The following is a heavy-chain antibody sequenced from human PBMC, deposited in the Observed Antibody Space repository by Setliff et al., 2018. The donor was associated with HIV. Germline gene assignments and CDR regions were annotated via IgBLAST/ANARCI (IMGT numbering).Heavy chain of an antibody. Sequence: SVKVSCKASGDMPITYAITWVRQAPGQGLEWVGGIIPILAIANYAQKFQGRVTIIADKSTGAGYMELRSLRSDDTAVYYCARLTGRYRNSPVGAFDIWGQGTMVTVSS. V-gene: IGHV1-69*10. CDR3: ARLTGRYRNSPVGAFDI. CDR2: IIPILAIA. CDR1: GDMPITYA. D-gene: IGHD3-16*02. J-gene: IGHJ3*02.